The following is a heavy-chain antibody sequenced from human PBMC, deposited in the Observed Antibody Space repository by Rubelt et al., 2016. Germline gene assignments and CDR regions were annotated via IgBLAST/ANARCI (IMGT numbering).Heavy chain of an antibody. CDR2: IYYSGST. Sequence: QLQLQESGPGLVKPSETLSLTCTVSGGSISSSSYYWGWIRQPPGKGLEWIGSIYYSGSTYYNPSLKSRVTISVDTSKNQFSLKLSSVTAADTAVYYCARDGGVAGGWFDPWGQGTLVTVSS. D-gene: IGHD2-15*01. J-gene: IGHJ5*02. CDR3: ARDGGVAGGWFDP. V-gene: IGHV4-39*07. CDR1: GGSISSSSYY.